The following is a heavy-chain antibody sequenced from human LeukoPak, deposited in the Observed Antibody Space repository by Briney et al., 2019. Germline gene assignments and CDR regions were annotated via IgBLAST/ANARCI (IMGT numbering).Heavy chain of an antibody. CDR1: GFTFKYAW. J-gene: IGHJ4*02. V-gene: IGHV3-15*01. CDR3: TTLVGAPTY. D-gene: IGHD1-26*01. CDR2: IKSKTDGETT. Sequence: GGSLRLPCAASGFTFKYAWMTWVRQAPGKGPEWVGRIKSKTDGETTDYAAAVKSRFSLLRDDSKNMVYLQMTSLKTDDTAVYYCTTLVGAPTYWGQGTPVTVSS.